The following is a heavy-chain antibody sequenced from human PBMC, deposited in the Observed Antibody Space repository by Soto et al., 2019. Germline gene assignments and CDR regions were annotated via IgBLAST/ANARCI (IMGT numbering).Heavy chain of an antibody. Sequence: QVQLQESGPGLVKPSQTLSLTCTVSGHSISSGDHYWSWIRQPPGNGLEWIGYIYYSGTTYSRPSLQSRVTISVDTSTNRSSLKLNSVTAADTAVYYCARGAYSDSSSYFDYWGQGTLVPVSS. CDR1: GHSISSGDHY. V-gene: IGHV4-30-4*01. CDR2: IYYSGTT. CDR3: ARGAYSDSSSYFDY. J-gene: IGHJ4*02. D-gene: IGHD6-6*01.